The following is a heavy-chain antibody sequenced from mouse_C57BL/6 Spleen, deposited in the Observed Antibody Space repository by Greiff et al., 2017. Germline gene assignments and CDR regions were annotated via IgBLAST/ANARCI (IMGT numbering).Heavy chain of an antibody. CDR3: ARWCGGYYIAY. V-gene: IGHV1-55*01. J-gene: IGHJ3*01. D-gene: IGHD2-3*01. Sequence: VQLQQPGAELVKPGASVKMSCKASGYTFTSYWINWVKQRPGQGLEWIGDICPGSGSTNYNEKFKSKATLTVDTSSSTAYMQLSSLTSGASAFYYCARWCGGYYIAYWGQGTLVTVSA. CDR1: GYTFTSYW. CDR2: ICPGSGST.